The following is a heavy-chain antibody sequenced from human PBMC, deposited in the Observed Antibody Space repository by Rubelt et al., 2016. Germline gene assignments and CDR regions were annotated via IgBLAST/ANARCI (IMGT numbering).Heavy chain of an antibody. CDR2: ISWNGDFI. Sequence: EVHLVESGGGLGKPGGSLRLSCAASGFTFDDFAIHWVRPAPGKGLEWVSSISWNGDFIVYADSVKGRFTISRDNAENSLYLQMNSLRAEDTAVHYCVRRGDDAFDVWGQGTTVTVSS. D-gene: IGHD4-17*01. CDR1: GFTFDDFA. V-gene: IGHV3-9*01. CDR3: VRRGDDAFDV. J-gene: IGHJ3*01.